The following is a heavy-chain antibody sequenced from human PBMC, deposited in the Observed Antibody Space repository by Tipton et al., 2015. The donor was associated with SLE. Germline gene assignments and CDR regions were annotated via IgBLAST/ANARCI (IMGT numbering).Heavy chain of an antibody. Sequence: RSLRLSCTASGFTLSIYGMHWVRQAPGRGLEWVALIWYDGSNKYYVDSVKGRFTISRDNSKNTVDLQTNSLRAEDTAVYYCVRGGDYYDSSGNDAFDIWGQGTMVTVSS. CDR3: VRGGDYYDSSGNDAFDI. J-gene: IGHJ3*02. D-gene: IGHD3-22*01. CDR2: IWYDGSNK. V-gene: IGHV3-33*01. CDR1: GFTLSIYG.